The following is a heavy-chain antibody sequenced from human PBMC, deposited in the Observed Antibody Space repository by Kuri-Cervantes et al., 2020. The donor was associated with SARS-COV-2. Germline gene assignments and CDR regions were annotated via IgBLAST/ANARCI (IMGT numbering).Heavy chain of an antibody. CDR1: GFTFSSYA. CDR3: AKDLMLRGLITEYFDY. Sequence: GESLKISCAASGFTFSSYAMSWVRQAPGKGLEWVSVIYSGGGITCYADSVKGRFTISRDNSRNTLYLHMSSLKAEDTAVYYCAKDLMLRGLITEYFDYWGQGTLVTVSS. V-gene: IGHV3-23*03. D-gene: IGHD3-10*01. J-gene: IGHJ4*02. CDR2: IYSGGGIT.